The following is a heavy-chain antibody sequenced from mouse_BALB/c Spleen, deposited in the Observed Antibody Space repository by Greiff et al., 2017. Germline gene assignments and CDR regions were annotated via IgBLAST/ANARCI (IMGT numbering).Heavy chain of an antibody. J-gene: IGHJ4*01. V-gene: IGHV1-80*01. CDR1: GYAFSSYW. Sequence: LEESGAELVRPGSSVKISCKASGYAFSSYWMNWVKQRPGQGLEWIGQIYPGDGDTNYNGKFKGKATLTADKSSSTAYMQLSSLTSEDSAVYFCARSTVVATDYAMDYWGQGTSVTVSS. CDR3: ARSTVVATDYAMDY. D-gene: IGHD1-1*01. CDR2: IYPGDGDT.